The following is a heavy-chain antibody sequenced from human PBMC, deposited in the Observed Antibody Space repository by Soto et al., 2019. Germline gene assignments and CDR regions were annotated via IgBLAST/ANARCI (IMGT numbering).Heavy chain of an antibody. CDR1: GFTFSTYA. J-gene: IGHJ3*02. Sequence: EVQLLESGGGLVQPGGSLRLSCAASGFTFSTYAMSWVRQAPGKGLEWVETIRGSGGNTHYGDSVKGRFTPSRANSENTVYLQMNSLRAEDTAVYYCARVKAQILSSGWYGGDDIWGHGTMVTVSS. D-gene: IGHD6-19*01. V-gene: IGHV3-23*01. CDR2: IRGSGGNT. CDR3: ARVKAQILSSGWYGGDDI.